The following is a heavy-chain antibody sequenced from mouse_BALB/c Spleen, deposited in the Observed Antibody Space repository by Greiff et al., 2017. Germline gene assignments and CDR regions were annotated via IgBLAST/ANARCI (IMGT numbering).Heavy chain of an antibody. D-gene: IGHD2-1*01. J-gene: IGHJ1*01. CDR3: ARHNYGNYEGYFDV. V-gene: IGHV5-12-1*01. CDR2: ISSGGGST. Sequence: EVQLVESGGGLVKPGGSLKLSCAASGFAFSSYDMSWVRQTPEKRLEWVAYISSGGGSTYYPDTVKGRFTISRDNAKNTLYLQMSSLKSEDTAMYYCARHNYGNYEGYFDVWGAGTTVTVSS. CDR1: GFAFSSYD.